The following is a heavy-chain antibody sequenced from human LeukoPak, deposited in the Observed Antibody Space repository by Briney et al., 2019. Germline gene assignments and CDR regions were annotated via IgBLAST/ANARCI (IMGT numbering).Heavy chain of an antibody. CDR2: IYYSGST. V-gene: IGHV4-59*08. Sequence: PSETLSLTCTVSGGSISSYYWSWIRQPPGKGLEWIGYIYYSGSTNYNPSLKSRVTISVDTSNNLFSLRLTSVTAADTAVYYCARHSQHSGELGSARNFDYWGQGTLVTVSS. CDR1: GGSISSYY. CDR3: ARHSQHSGELGSARNFDY. J-gene: IGHJ4*02. D-gene: IGHD6-13*01.